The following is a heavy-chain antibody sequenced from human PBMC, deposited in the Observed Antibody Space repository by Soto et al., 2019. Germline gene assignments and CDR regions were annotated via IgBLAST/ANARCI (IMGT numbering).Heavy chain of an antibody. CDR2: ISSSGSTI. J-gene: IGHJ5*02. V-gene: IGHV3-11*01. D-gene: IGHD2-8*01. Sequence: QVQLVESGGGLVKPGGSLRLSCAASGFTFSDYYMSWIRQAPGKGLEWVSYISSSGSTIYYADSVKGRFTISRDNAKNSLYLQMNSLRAEDTAVDYCARDPLGYCTNGVCPCNWFDPWGQGTLVTVSS. CDR3: ARDPLGYCTNGVCPCNWFDP. CDR1: GFTFSDYY.